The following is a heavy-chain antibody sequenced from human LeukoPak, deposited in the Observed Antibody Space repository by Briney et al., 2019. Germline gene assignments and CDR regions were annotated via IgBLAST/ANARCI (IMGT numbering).Heavy chain of an antibody. CDR2: ISYDGSNK. Sequence: GGSLRLSCAASGFTFSSYAMHWVRQAPGKGLEWVAVISYDGSNKYYADSVKGGFTISRDNSKNTLYLQMNSLRAEDTAVYYCARDSSPEGGIDYWGQGTLVTVSS. J-gene: IGHJ4*02. CDR1: GFTFSSYA. V-gene: IGHV3-30*01. D-gene: IGHD3-16*01. CDR3: ARDSSPEGGIDY.